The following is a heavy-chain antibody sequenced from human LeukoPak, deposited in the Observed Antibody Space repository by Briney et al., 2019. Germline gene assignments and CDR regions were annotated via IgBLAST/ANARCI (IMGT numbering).Heavy chain of an antibody. CDR1: GYTFTTYS. CDR2: INPSGGST. V-gene: IGHV1-46*01. CDR3: ARVATMMVVVNYFDY. D-gene: IGHD3-22*01. Sequence: ASVKVSCKASGYTFTTYSMHWVRQAPGQGLEWMGIINPSGGSTSYAQKFQGRVTMTRDTSTSTVYMELSSLRSEDTAVYYCARVATMMVVVNYFDYWGQRTLVTVSS. J-gene: IGHJ4*02.